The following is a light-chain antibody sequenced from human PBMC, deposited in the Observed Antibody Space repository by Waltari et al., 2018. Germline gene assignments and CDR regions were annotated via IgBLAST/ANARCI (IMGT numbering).Light chain of an antibody. CDR3: QKYVNLPAT. CDR1: QSVGRY. Sequence: EIVLTQSPGTLSLSPGERATLSCRASQSVGRYLAWYQQKPVQAPRLLIYDASTRATGIPDRFSGSGSGTDFSLTISRRESEDFAVYYCQKYVNLPATFGQGTKVEIK. V-gene: IGKV3-20*01. J-gene: IGKJ1*01. CDR2: DAS.